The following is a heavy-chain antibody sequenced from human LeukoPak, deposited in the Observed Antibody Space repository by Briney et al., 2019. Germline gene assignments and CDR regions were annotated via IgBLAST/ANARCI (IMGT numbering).Heavy chain of an antibody. J-gene: IGHJ4*02. Sequence: GGSLRLSCAASGFTFSSYAMSWVRQAPGEGLEWVSAISGSGGSTYYADSVKGRFTISRDNSKNTLYLQMNSLRAEDTAVYYCANHDSSAWYGYWGQGTLVTVSS. D-gene: IGHD6-19*01. CDR3: ANHDSSAWYGY. V-gene: IGHV3-23*01. CDR1: GFTFSSYA. CDR2: ISGSGGST.